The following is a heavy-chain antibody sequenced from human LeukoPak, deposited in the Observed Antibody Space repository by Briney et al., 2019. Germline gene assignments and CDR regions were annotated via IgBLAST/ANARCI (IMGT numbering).Heavy chain of an antibody. J-gene: IGHJ6*03. Sequence: GGSLRLSCAASGFTFSSYAMSWVRQAPGKGLEWVSAISGSGGSTYYADSAKGRFTISRDNSKNTLYLKMNSLRAEDTAVYYCSKGHGWEASYYYYMDVWGKGTTVTISS. CDR1: GFTFSSYA. D-gene: IGHD1-26*01. V-gene: IGHV3-23*01. CDR2: ISGSGGST. CDR3: SKGHGWEASYYYYMDV.